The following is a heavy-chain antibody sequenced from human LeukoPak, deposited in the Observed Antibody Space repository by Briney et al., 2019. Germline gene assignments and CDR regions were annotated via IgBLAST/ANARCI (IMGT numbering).Heavy chain of an antibody. V-gene: IGHV1-8*01. CDR3: ARGVAAGYDY. CDR2: MSPNSGDT. Sequence: ASVKVSCKASGYTFTSYHINWVRQATGQALERMGWMSPNSGDTGFAQKFQGRVTMTRNTSITTAYMELSSLRSDDTAIYYCARGVAAGYDYWGQGTLVTVSS. D-gene: IGHD6-13*01. CDR1: GYTFTSYH. J-gene: IGHJ4*02.